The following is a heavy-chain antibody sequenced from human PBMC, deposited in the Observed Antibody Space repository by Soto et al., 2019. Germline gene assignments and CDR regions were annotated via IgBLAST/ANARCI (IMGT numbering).Heavy chain of an antibody. D-gene: IGHD2-15*01. J-gene: IGHJ6*02. CDR2: INSDGSST. V-gene: IGHV3-74*01. CDR1: GFNFSRVW. Sequence: EVQLVESGGGLVQRGGSLRVSCAASGFNFSRVWMHWVRQAPGMGLVWVSRINSDGSSTNYADSVKGRFTISRDNAKNTLYLQMNSLRVEDTAVYYCARAGVSCRGGSCTHKYFYGMDVWGQGTTVTVSS. CDR3: ARAGVSCRGGSCTHKYFYGMDV.